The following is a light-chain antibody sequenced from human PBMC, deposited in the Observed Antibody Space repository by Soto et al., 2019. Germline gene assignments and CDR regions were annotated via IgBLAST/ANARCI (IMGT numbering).Light chain of an antibody. CDR1: QDISNY. CDR2: DAS. Sequence: DIHMTQSPSSLSASVGNRVTIRCLASQDISNYLNWYQQKPGEAPKLLIYDASNLETGVPSRFSGSGSGTDFTFTISSLQPEDIATYYCQQYDNLPITFGQGTRLEIK. J-gene: IGKJ5*01. CDR3: QQYDNLPIT. V-gene: IGKV1-33*01.